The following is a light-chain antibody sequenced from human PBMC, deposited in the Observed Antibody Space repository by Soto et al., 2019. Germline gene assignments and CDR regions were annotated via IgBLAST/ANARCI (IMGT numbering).Light chain of an antibody. J-gene: IGLJ1*01. V-gene: IGLV1-40*01. Sequence: QSVLTQPPSVSGAPRQRVTISCTGSSSNIGAGYDVHWYQQFPGTAPKLLIYGNSNRLSGVPDRFSGSKSGSSASLAITGLQAEDEADYYCQSYDSSLSGYVFGTGTKLTVL. CDR1: SSNIGAGYD. CDR2: GNS. CDR3: QSYDSSLSGYV.